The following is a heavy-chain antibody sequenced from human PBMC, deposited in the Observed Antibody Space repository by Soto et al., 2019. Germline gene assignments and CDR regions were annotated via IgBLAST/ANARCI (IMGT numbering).Heavy chain of an antibody. D-gene: IGHD3-22*01. CDR3: ARMYYYDSSGYKYGMDV. Sequence: GESLKISCKGSGYSFTRYWIGWVRQMPGKGLEWMGIIYPGDSDTRYSPSFQGQVTISADKSISTAYLQWSSLKASDTAMYYCARMYYYDSSGYKYGMDVWGQGTTVTVSS. CDR2: IYPGDSDT. J-gene: IGHJ6*02. CDR1: GYSFTRYW. V-gene: IGHV5-51*01.